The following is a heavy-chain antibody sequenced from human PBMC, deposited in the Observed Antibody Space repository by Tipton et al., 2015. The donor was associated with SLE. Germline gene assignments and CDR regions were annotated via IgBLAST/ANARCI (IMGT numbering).Heavy chain of an antibody. J-gene: IGHJ5*01. CDR1: GGSFSGYY. CDR2: IYYSGST. Sequence: PGLVKPSETLSLTCAAYGGSFSGYYWSWIRQPPGKGLEWIGYIYYSGSTNYNPSLKSRVTISVDRSKNQFSLKLTSVTAADTAVYYCARGGSWFDSWGQGTLVTVSS. V-gene: IGHV4-59*01. CDR3: ARGGSWFDS. D-gene: IGHD3-10*01.